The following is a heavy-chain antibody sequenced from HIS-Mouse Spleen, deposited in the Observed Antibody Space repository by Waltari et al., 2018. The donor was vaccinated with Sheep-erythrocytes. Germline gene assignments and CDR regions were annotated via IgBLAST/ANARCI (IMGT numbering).Heavy chain of an antibody. V-gene: IGHV4-31*03. CDR3: ARALIITMVRGVTSNWFDP. CDR2: IYSSGST. Sequence: QVQLQESGPGLVKPSQTLSLTCTVSGASISSGGYSWSWIRQHPGKGLEWIGYIYSSGSTYYNPSLKSRVTISVDTSKNQFSLKLSSVTAADTAVYYCARALIITMVRGVTSNWFDPWGQGTLVTVSS. J-gene: IGHJ5*02. D-gene: IGHD3-10*01. CDR1: GASISSGGYS.